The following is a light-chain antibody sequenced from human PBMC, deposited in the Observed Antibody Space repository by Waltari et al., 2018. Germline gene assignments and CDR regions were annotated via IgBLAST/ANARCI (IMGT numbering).Light chain of an antibody. J-gene: IGLJ2*01. Sequence: SYELTQPPSVSVSPGQTASITCSGDNLGDKYACWYQQKPGQSPGLVIYQDSKRPSGFPEGFSGSNSGNTATLTISGTQAMDEADYYCQAWDSSTAVFGGGTKLTVL. CDR2: QDS. V-gene: IGLV3-1*01. CDR3: QAWDSSTAV. CDR1: NLGDKY.